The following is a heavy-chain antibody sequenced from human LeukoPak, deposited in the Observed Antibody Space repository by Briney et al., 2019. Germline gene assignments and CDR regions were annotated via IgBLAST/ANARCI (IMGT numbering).Heavy chain of an antibody. CDR2: ISSSGSTI. CDR3: ARVASDYYDSSGYYRSYWYFDL. CDR1: GFTFSSYA. Sequence: GGSLRLSCAASGFTFSSYAMSWIRQAPGKGLEWVSYISSSGSTIYYADSVKGRFTISRDNAKNSLYLQMNSLRAEDTAVYYCARVASDYYDSSGYYRSYWYFDLWGRGTLVTVSS. V-gene: IGHV3-11*01. J-gene: IGHJ2*01. D-gene: IGHD3-22*01.